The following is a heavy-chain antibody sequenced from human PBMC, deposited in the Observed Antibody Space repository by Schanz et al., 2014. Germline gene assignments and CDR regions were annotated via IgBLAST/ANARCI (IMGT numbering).Heavy chain of an antibody. CDR3: ARDGGRDGYNLAVDV. J-gene: IGHJ3*01. D-gene: IGHD5-12*01. V-gene: IGHV3-53*01. CDR2: MYINSGST. Sequence: EVQLVESGGGLIQPGGSLRLSCAVSGFTVNTNYMSWVRQAPRKGLEWISSMYINSGSTQYADSVKGRFIISRDSSKNTLCLQMNSLRAEDTAVYFCARDGGRDGYNLAVDVWGQGTLVTVSS. CDR1: GFTVNTNY.